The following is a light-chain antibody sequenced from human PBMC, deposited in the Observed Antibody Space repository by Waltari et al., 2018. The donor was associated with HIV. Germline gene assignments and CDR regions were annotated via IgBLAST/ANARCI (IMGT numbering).Light chain of an antibody. Sequence: QSVLTQPPSVSGAPGQRVTISCTGSSSNAGAGYDVHWYQQLPGTTPKLPIYGNNNRPSGVPDRFSGSKSGTSASLAITGLQADDEADYYCQSYDSSLVIFGGGTKLTVL. J-gene: IGLJ2*01. CDR2: GNN. V-gene: IGLV1-40*01. CDR3: QSYDSSLVI. CDR1: SSNAGAGYD.